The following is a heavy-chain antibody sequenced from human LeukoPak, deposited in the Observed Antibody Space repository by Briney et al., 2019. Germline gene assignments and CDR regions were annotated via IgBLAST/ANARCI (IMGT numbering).Heavy chain of an antibody. CDR3: ARDSQRLLWFGERRFDP. CDR2: IWYDGSNK. Sequence: PGGSLRLSCAASGFTFSSYGMHWVRQAPGKGLEWVAVIWYDGSNKYYADSVKGRFTISRDNSKNTLYLQMNSLRAEDTAVYYCARDSQRLLWFGERRFDPWGQGTLVTVSS. V-gene: IGHV3-33*01. CDR1: GFTFSSYG. D-gene: IGHD3-10*01. J-gene: IGHJ5*02.